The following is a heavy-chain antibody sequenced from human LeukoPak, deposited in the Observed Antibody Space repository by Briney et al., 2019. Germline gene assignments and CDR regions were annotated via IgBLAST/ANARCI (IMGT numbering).Heavy chain of an antibody. J-gene: IGHJ4*02. CDR3: AKDLYSGSYLKWYYFGY. Sequence: PGGSLRLSCAASGFTFDDYAMHWVRQAPGKGLEWVSLISWDGGSTYYADSVKGRFTISRDNSKNSLYLQMNSLRAEDTALYYCAKDLYSGSYLKWYYFGYWGQGTLVTVSS. D-gene: IGHD1-26*01. CDR1: GFTFDDYA. V-gene: IGHV3-43D*04. CDR2: ISWDGGST.